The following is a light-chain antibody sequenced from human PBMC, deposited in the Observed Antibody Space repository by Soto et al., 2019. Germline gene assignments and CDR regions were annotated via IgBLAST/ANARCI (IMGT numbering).Light chain of an antibody. J-gene: IGKJ4*01. Sequence: DIQMTQSPSSLSASVGDRVTMTCRASQDIGINLGWFQQKPGKAPKLLIYTASSLQSGVPSRFSGSGSGTDFTLTISSLQPEDFATYYCQQANSFPLTFGGGTKVDIK. V-gene: IGKV1-12*01. CDR1: QDIGIN. CDR2: TAS. CDR3: QQANSFPLT.